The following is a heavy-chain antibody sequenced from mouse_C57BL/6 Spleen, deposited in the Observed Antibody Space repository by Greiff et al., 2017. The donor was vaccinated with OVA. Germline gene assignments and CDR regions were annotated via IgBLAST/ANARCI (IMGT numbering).Heavy chain of an antibody. D-gene: IGHD1-1*01. J-gene: IGHJ2*01. CDR3: ARLGYYGGYFDY. V-gene: IGHV1-69*01. CDR2: IDPSDSYN. Sequence: VKLQQPGAELVMPGASVKLSCKASGYTFTSYWMHWVKQRPGQGLEWIGEIDPSDSYNNYKQKFKGQSTWTVDKSSSTAYMQLSSLTSEDSAVYYCARLGYYGGYFDYWGQGTTLTVSS. CDR1: GYTFTSYW.